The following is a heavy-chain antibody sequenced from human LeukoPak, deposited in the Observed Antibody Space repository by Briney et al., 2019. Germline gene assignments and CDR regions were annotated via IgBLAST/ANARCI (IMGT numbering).Heavy chain of an antibody. V-gene: IGHV1-69*06. Sequence: GASVKVSCKASGGTFSSYAISWVRQAPGQGLEWMGGIIPIFGTANYAQKFQGRVTITADKSTSTAYMELSSLRSEDTAVYYCARDNSGYDSDGDYSYWGQGTLVTVSS. CDR3: ARDNSGYDSDGDYSY. J-gene: IGHJ4*02. D-gene: IGHD5-12*01. CDR1: GGTFSSYA. CDR2: IIPIFGTA.